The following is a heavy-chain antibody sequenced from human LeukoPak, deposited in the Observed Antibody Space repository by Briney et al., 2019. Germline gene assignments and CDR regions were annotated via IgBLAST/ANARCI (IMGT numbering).Heavy chain of an antibody. V-gene: IGHV4-34*01. CDR2: INHSGST. CDR1: GGSFSGYY. D-gene: IGHD6-13*01. CDR3: ARFGGAAADYYYYYYGMDV. Sequence: SETLSLTCAVYGGSFSGYYWSWIRQPPGKGLEWIGEINHSGSTNYNPSLKSRVTISVDTSKNQFSLKLSSVTAADTAVYYCARFGGAAADYYYYYYGMDVWGQGTTVTVSS. J-gene: IGHJ6*02.